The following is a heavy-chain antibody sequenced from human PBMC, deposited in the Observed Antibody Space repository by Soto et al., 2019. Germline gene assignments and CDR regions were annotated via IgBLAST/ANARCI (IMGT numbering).Heavy chain of an antibody. V-gene: IGHV4-31*03. J-gene: IGHJ4*02. CDR2: IYYSGST. CDR1: GSSISSGGYC. CDR3: ARGYGSGSYYNLYYFDY. Sequence: LSLPCTVSGSSISSGGYCWSWIRQHPGKGLEWIGYIYYSGSTYYNPSLKSRVTISVDTSKNQFSLKLSSVTAADTAVYYCARGYGSGSYYNLYYFDYWGQGTLVTVSS. D-gene: IGHD3-10*01.